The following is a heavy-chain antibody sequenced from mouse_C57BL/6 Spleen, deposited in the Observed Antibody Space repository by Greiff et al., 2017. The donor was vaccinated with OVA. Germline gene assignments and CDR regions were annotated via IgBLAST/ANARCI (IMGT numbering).Heavy chain of an antibody. J-gene: IGHJ4*01. Sequence: QVQLQQPGAELVMPGASVKLSCKASGYTFTSYWMHWVKQRPGQGLEWIGEIDPSDSYTNYNQKFKGKSTLTVDKSSSTAYMQLSSLTSEDSAVYYCAKGVLFYYAMDYWGQGTSVTVSS. CDR1: GYTFTSYW. V-gene: IGHV1-69*01. D-gene: IGHD2-14*01. CDR3: AKGVLFYYAMDY. CDR2: IDPSDSYT.